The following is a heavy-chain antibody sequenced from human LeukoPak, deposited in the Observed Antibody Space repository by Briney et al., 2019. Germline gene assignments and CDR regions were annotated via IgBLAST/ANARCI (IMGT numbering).Heavy chain of an antibody. CDR1: GYTLTEIS. J-gene: IGHJ5*02. CDR3: ATTGPVTVATTGWFDP. V-gene: IGHV1-24*01. CDR2: FDPEDGET. Sequence: ASVKVSCKVLGYTLTEISIHWVRQAPGKGLEWMGGFDPEDGETIYAEKFQARVTLTEDTSRDTAYMEPSSLRSEDTAVYYCATTGPVTVATTGWFDPWGQGTLVTVSS. D-gene: IGHD5-12*01.